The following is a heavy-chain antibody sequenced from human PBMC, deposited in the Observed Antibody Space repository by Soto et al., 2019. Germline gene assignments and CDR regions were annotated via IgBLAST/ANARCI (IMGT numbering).Heavy chain of an antibody. D-gene: IGHD3-3*01. CDR2: IYYSGST. CDR1: GGSISSYY. V-gene: IGHV4-59*01. CDR3: ARTRIFGVAGFDY. J-gene: IGHJ4*02. Sequence: PSETLSLTCTVSGGSISSYYWSWIQQPPGKGLEWIGYIYYSGSTNYNPSLKSRVTISVDTSKNQFSLKLSSVTAADTAVYYCARTRIFGVAGFDYWGQGTLVTVSS.